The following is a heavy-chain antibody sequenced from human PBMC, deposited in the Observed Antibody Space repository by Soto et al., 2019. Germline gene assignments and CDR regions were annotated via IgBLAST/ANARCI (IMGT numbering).Heavy chain of an antibody. Sequence: GGSLRLSCAASGFSFSLYGMHWVRQAPGKGLEWVTVISPDGNSQWYADSVRGRFTISRDNSKNTLYLQMNTLRPEDTAVYYGAASRLFPPGASEYWGQGTLVTVSS. CDR3: AASRLFPPGASEY. J-gene: IGHJ4*02. CDR2: ISPDGNSQ. V-gene: IGHV3-30*03. CDR1: GFSFSLYG. D-gene: IGHD3-16*01.